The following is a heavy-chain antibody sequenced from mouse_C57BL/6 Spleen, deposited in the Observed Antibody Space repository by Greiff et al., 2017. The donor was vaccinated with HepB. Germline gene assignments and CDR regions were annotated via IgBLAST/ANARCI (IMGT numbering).Heavy chain of an antibody. V-gene: IGHV1-54*01. J-gene: IGHJ4*01. CDR3: ARRQFYYYYDERGAMDY. CDR2: INPGSGGT. D-gene: IGHD2-4*01. CDR1: GYAFTNYL. Sequence: QVQLQQSGAELVRPGTSVKVSCKASGYAFTNYLIEWVKQRPGQGLEWIGVINPGSGGTNYNEKFKGKATLTADKSSSTAYMQLSSLTSEDSAVYFCARRQFYYYYDERGAMDYWGQGTSVTVSS.